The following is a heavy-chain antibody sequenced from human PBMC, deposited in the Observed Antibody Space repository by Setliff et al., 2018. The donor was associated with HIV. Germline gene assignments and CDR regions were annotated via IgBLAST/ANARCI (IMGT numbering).Heavy chain of an antibody. J-gene: IGHJ4*02. CDR1: GYSMSSGYY. CDR3: ARVSTDYVWGSFLSSGPYYFGF. D-gene: IGHD3-16*01. Sequence: SETLSLTCGVSGYSMSSGYYWGWIRQPPGKGLEWIGEIYHSGSTNYNPSLKSRVTISVDTSKSQFSLKLTSVTAADTAAYFCARVSTDYVWGSFLSSGPYYFGFWGQGALVTVSS. CDR2: IYHSGST. V-gene: IGHV4-38-2*01.